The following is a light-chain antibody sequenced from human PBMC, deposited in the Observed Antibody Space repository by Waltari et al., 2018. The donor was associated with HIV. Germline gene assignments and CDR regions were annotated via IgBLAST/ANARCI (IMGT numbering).Light chain of an antibody. CDR2: AAS. CDR3: QQLNSYPVT. Sequence: DIRLTQSPSLLPASMGDRVTITCRASQDISTCLAWYQQKPGQAPTLLVYAASTLQSGVSSRFRGSGSGTDFTLTISSLQPEDCATYYCQQLNSYPVTFGGGAKVEI. J-gene: IGKJ4*01. V-gene: IGKV1-9*01. CDR1: QDISTC.